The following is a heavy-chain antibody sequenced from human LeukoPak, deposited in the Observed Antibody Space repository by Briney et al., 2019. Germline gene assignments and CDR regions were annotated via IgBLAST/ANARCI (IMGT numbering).Heavy chain of an antibody. CDR1: GFTFRNYD. CDR2: IVIGGDT. Sequence: GGSLRLSCGASGFTFRNYDMHWVRQAAGKGLEWVSTIVIGGDTYYPGSVKGRFTISRENAKNSLYLQMNSLRAEDTAVYYCARDRDGSGSYYNWEYYYYGMDVWGQGTTVTVSS. D-gene: IGHD3-10*01. J-gene: IGHJ6*02. CDR3: ARDRDGSGSYYNWEYYYYGMDV. V-gene: IGHV3-13*01.